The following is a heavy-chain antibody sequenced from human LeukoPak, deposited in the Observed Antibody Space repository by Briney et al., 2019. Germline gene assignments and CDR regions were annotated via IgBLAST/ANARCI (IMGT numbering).Heavy chain of an antibody. CDR3: TRGPYSNLGRFDY. CDR1: GGSFSAYY. V-gene: IGHV4-34*01. D-gene: IGHD4-11*01. CDR2: INHSGST. Sequence: SETLSLTCAVYGGSFSAYYWSWIRRPPGKGLEWIGEINHSGSTNYNPSLKSRVTISVDTSKNQFSLKLSSVIAADTAMYYCTRGPYSNLGRFDYWGQGTLVTVSS. J-gene: IGHJ4*02.